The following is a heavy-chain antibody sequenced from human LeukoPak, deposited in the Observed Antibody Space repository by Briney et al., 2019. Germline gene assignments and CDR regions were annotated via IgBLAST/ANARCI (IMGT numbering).Heavy chain of an antibody. V-gene: IGHV3-66*02. J-gene: IGHJ6*02. CDR3: ARAEDTAMVRYYYYYGMDV. CDR1: GFTVSSNY. D-gene: IGHD5-18*01. Sequence: GGSLRLSCAASGFTVSSNYMSWVRQAPGKGLEWVSVIYSGGSTYYADSVKGRFTISRDNSKNTLYLQMNSLRAEDTAVYYCARAEDTAMVRYYYYYGMDVWGQGTTVTVPS. CDR2: IYSGGST.